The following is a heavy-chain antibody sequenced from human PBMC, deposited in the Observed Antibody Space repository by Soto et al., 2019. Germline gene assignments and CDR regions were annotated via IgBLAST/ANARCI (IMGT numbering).Heavy chain of an antibody. Sequence: GASVKASCKVSGYTLTELSIHWVRQAPRKGPEWMRGFDPEDGETIYAQKFQGRVTMTEDTSTDTGYMELSSLRSEETAVYYCATNLWLGYCSSGSCYIFDYWGQGTLVTVSS. CDR3: ATNLWLGYCSSGSCYIFDY. D-gene: IGHD2-15*01. V-gene: IGHV1-24*01. CDR2: FDPEDGET. CDR1: GYTLTELS. J-gene: IGHJ4*02.